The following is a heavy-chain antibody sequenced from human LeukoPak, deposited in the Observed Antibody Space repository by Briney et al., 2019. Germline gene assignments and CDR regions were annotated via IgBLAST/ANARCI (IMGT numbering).Heavy chain of an antibody. D-gene: IGHD6-13*01. Sequence: SETLSLTCTVSGASISTYYGSWIRQPPGKGLEWIGYIDYSGSTNYNPSFKSRVTMSVDTSKNQFSLKLSSVTAADTAVYFCARRGGSWTFDYWGQGTLVTVSS. J-gene: IGHJ4*02. CDR2: IDYSGST. CDR1: GASISTYY. V-gene: IGHV4-59*08. CDR3: ARRGGSWTFDY.